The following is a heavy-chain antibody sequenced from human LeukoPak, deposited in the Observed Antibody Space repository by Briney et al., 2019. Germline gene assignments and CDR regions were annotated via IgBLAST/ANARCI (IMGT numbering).Heavy chain of an antibody. CDR2: ISGSGGST. CDR3: AKIGSGSYTDF. V-gene: IGHV3-23*01. Sequence: GGSLRLSCAASGFTFSSYAMSWVRQAPGEGLEWVSAISGSGGSTYYADSVKGRFTISRDNSKNSLYLQMNSLRAEDTAVYYCAKIGSGSYTDFWGQGTLVTVSS. CDR1: GFTFSSYA. J-gene: IGHJ4*02. D-gene: IGHD3-10*01.